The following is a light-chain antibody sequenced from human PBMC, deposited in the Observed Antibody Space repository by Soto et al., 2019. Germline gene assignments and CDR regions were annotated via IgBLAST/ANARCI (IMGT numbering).Light chain of an antibody. J-gene: IGKJ1*01. Sequence: DIQMTQSPSTLSASVGDRVTITCRASQSISSWLAWYQQKAGTAPKLLIYKASTLQSGVPSRFSGSGSGTEFTLSISSLQPDDSATYYCQQYRDNWTFGQGTKVEIK. V-gene: IGKV1-5*03. CDR1: QSISSW. CDR3: QQYRDNWT. CDR2: KAS.